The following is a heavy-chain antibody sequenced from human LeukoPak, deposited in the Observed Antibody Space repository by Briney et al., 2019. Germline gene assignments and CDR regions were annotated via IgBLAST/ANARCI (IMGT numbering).Heavy chain of an antibody. CDR1: GFTFSSYA. CDR3: ARPPLYSGYDKLNDY. D-gene: IGHD5-12*01. V-gene: IGHV3-30-3*01. Sequence: GGSLRLSCAASGFTFSSYAMHWVRQAPGKGLEWVAVMSYDGSNKYYADSVKGRFTISRDNSKNTLYLQMNSLRAEDTAVYYCARPPLYSGYDKLNDYWGQGTLVTVSS. CDR2: MSYDGSNK. J-gene: IGHJ4*02.